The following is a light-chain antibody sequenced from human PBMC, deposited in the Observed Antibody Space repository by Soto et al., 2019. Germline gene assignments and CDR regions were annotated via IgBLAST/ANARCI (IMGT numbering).Light chain of an antibody. Sequence: EIVLTQSPGTLSLSPGERATLSCRASESVSDNYLAWYQQRSGQAPRLVIYGASSRASAVPDRFSGSGSGADFTLTISRLEPEDFAVYYCQQYGSSTLTFGGGTKVELK. CDR3: QQYGSSTLT. CDR1: ESVSDNY. V-gene: IGKV3-20*01. J-gene: IGKJ4*01. CDR2: GAS.